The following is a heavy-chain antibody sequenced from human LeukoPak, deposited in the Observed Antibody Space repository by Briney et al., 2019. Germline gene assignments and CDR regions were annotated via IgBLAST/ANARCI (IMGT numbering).Heavy chain of an antibody. CDR1: GFTFDDYA. CDR2: ISWTSSSI. V-gene: IGHV3-9*01. Sequence: GGSLRLSCAASGFTFDDYAMHWVRQAPGEGLEWVSGISWTSSSIAYADSVKGRFTISRDNAKNSLYLQMNSLRAEDTALYYCAKDGPDYGDYYFDYWGQGTLVTVSS. J-gene: IGHJ4*02. CDR3: AKDGPDYGDYYFDY. D-gene: IGHD4-17*01.